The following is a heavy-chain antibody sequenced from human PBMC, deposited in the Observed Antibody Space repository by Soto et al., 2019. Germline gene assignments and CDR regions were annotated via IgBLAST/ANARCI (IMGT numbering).Heavy chain of an antibody. V-gene: IGHV4-38-2*01. CDR3: ESTDSDGYYNY. D-gene: IGHD2-21*01. CDR1: GDSISRGYH. J-gene: IGHJ4*01. Sequence: WETLSLTCAVSGDSISRGYHWAWIRQSPGKGLEWVASIYHTGTTYYNPSLTSRVTISVDTSKNQFSLKLTSVTAADTAVYYCESTDSDGYYNYFGQGTMVTVYS. CDR2: IYHTGTT.